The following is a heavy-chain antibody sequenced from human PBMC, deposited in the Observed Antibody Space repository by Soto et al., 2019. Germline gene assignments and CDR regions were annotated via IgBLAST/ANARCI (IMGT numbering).Heavy chain of an antibody. D-gene: IGHD3-10*01. V-gene: IGHV3-23*01. Sequence: GGSLRLSCAASGFTFSSYAMSWVRQAPGKGLEWVSAISGSGGSTYYADSVKGRFTISRDNSKNTLYLQMNSLRAEDTAVYYCAKYSRITMVRGVLDYWGQGTLVTVSS. J-gene: IGHJ4*02. CDR1: GFTFSSYA. CDR2: ISGSGGST. CDR3: AKYSRITMVRGVLDY.